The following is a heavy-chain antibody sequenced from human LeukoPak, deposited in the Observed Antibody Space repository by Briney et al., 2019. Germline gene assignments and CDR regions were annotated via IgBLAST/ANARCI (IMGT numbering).Heavy chain of an antibody. Sequence: PGGSLRLSCEASGFTFNKFAMSWVRRAPGKGPEWVSAIGSSGATTFYADSVKGRCTISRDNSKNTVYLEMNSLRAEDTAIYYCAKVSVGPLSRPTHVALYYGMDVWGQGTTVAVSS. CDR2: IGSSGATT. J-gene: IGHJ6*02. CDR3: AKVSVGPLSRPTHVALYYGMDV. CDR1: GFTFNKFA. V-gene: IGHV3-23*01. D-gene: IGHD2-8*01.